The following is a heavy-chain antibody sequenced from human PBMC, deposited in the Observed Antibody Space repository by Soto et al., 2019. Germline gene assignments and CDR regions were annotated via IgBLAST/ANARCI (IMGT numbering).Heavy chain of an antibody. Sequence: PSETLSLTCTVSGGSISNYYWTWIRQPPGKGLEWIGYIYYSGNTNCNPSLKSRLTISLDRSRNQFSLNLNSVTAADTAVYYCAVYLPGAGGVGYWGQGTLVTVSS. V-gene: IGHV4-59*01. CDR3: AVYLPGAGGVGY. D-gene: IGHD6-19*01. CDR1: GGSISNYY. CDR2: IYYSGNT. J-gene: IGHJ4*02.